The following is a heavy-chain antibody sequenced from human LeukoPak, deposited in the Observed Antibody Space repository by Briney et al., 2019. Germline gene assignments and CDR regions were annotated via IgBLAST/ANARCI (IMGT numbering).Heavy chain of an antibody. J-gene: IGHJ6*03. D-gene: IGHD3-10*01. V-gene: IGHV4-59*01. CDR2: VYYSGST. CDR1: GGSISSCY. Sequence: SETLSLTCTVSGGSISSCYWSWIRQPPGKGLEWIGYVYYSGSTNYNPSLKSRVTISVDTSKNQFSLKLSSVTAADTAVYYCARGGGDYYGSGSPARYYYYYMDVWGKGTTVTISS. CDR3: ARGGGDYYGSGSPARYYYYYMDV.